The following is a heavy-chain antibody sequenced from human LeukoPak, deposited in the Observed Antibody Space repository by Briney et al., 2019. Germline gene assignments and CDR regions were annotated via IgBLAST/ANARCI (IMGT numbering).Heavy chain of an antibody. J-gene: IGHJ4*02. CDR3: ARVSRGKWELLGAHDY. V-gene: IGHV3-30*02. CDR1: GFTFSSYG. D-gene: IGHD1-26*01. CDR2: IRYDGSNR. Sequence: GGSLRLSCGVSGFTFSSYGMHWVRQAPGKGLEWVAYIRYDGSNRHYADSVKGRFTISRDNSKNTLYLQMNSLRVEDTAVYYCARVSRGKWELLGAHDYWGQGTLVTVSS.